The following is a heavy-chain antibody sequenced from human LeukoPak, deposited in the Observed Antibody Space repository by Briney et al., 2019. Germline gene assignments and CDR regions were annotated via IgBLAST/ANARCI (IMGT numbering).Heavy chain of an antibody. CDR1: GGSISSSSYY. V-gene: IGHV4-39*07. J-gene: IGHJ4*02. Sequence: PSETLSLTCTVSGGSISSSSYYWGWIRQPPEKGLEWIGSIYYSGGTYYNPSLKSRVTVSVDTSKNQFSLNLSSVTAADTAVYYCAKIYADATFHYWGQGTLVTVSS. CDR3: AKIYADATFHY. D-gene: IGHD2-15*01. CDR2: IYYSGGT.